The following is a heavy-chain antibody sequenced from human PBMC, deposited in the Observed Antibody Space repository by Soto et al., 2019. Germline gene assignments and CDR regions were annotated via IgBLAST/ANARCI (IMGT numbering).Heavy chain of an antibody. Sequence: GGSLRLSCAASGFTFSSYGMHWVRQAPGKGLEWVAVISYDGSNKYYADSVKGRFTISRDNSKNTLYLQMNSLRAEDTAVYYCAKAWVRSTVTTVDYWGQGTLGTVSS. J-gene: IGHJ4*02. CDR2: ISYDGSNK. CDR3: AKAWVRSTVTTVDY. D-gene: IGHD4-17*01. V-gene: IGHV3-30*18. CDR1: GFTFSSYG.